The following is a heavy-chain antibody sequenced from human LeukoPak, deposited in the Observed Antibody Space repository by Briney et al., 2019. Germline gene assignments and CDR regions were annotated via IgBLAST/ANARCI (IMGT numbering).Heavy chain of an antibody. V-gene: IGHV1-18*01. CDR2: ISAYNGNT. CDR1: GYTFTSYG. CDR3: ARDLKEYQLLTAFDY. D-gene: IGHD2-2*01. Sequence: GASVKVSCKASGYTFTSYGISWVRQAPGQGLEWMGWISAYNGNTNYAQKLQGRVTMTTDTSTSTAYMELRSLRSDDTAVYYCARDLKEYQLLTAFDYWGQGTLVTVSS. J-gene: IGHJ4*02.